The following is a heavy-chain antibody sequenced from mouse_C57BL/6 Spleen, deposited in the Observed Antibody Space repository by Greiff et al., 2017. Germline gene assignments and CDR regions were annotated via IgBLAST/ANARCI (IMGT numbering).Heavy chain of an antibody. CDR3: AKGPYGNYRWYFDV. J-gene: IGHJ1*03. D-gene: IGHD2-10*02. Sequence: QVQLQQPGTELVKPGASVKLSCKASGYTFTSYWMHWVKQRPGQGLEWIGNINPSNGGTNYNEKFKSKATLTVDKSSSTAYMQLSSLTSEDSAVYYCAKGPYGNYRWYFDVWGTGTTVTVSS. V-gene: IGHV1-53*01. CDR1: GYTFTSYW. CDR2: INPSNGGT.